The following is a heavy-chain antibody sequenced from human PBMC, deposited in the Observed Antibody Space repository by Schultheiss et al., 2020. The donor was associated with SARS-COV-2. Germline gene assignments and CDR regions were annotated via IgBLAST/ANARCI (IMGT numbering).Heavy chain of an antibody. D-gene: IGHD1-26*01. CDR3: ARGQVGRAFDI. V-gene: IGHV4-59*08. Sequence: SETLSLTCTVSGGSISSYYWSWIRQPAGKGLEWIGYIYYSGSTNYNPSLKSRVTISVDTSKNQFSLKLSSVTAADTAVYYCARGQVGRAFDIWGQGTMVTVSS. CDR1: GGSISSYY. J-gene: IGHJ3*02. CDR2: IYYSGST.